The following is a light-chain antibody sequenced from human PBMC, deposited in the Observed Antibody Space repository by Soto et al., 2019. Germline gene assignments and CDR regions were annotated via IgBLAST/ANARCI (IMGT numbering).Light chain of an antibody. CDR2: AAS. Sequence: EIVMTQSPATLSVSPGEGATLSCTASQSVSSNLAWYQQKPGQAPRILIYAASTRATGIPARFSGSGSGTEFTLTISSLQSEDFAVYYCQQYNNWPPLTYGGGTKVDIK. CDR3: QQYNNWPPLT. J-gene: IGKJ4*01. V-gene: IGKV3-15*01. CDR1: QSVSSN.